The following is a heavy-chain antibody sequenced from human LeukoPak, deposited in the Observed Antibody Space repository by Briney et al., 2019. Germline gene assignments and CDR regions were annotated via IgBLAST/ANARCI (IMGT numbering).Heavy chain of an antibody. CDR3: ARQGGSAGGAFDI. CDR1: GVSISSYY. D-gene: IGHD3-10*01. CDR2: IYHSGST. J-gene: IGHJ3*02. V-gene: IGHV4-59*08. Sequence: PSETLSLTCSVSGVSISSYYWSWIRQPPGKGLEWIGSIYHSGSTYYNPSLKSRVTISVDTSKDQFSLKLSSVTAADTAVYYCARQGGSAGGAFDIWGQGTMVTVSS.